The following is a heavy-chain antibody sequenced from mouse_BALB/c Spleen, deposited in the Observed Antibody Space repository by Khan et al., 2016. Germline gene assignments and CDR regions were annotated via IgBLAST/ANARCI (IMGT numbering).Heavy chain of an antibody. CDR3: ASYYGSSYDYFDY. D-gene: IGHD1-1*01. J-gene: IGHJ2*01. CDR1: GYTFTSYW. Sequence: QMQLEESGAELARPGASVKLSCKASGYTFTSYWMQWVKQRPGQGLEWIGAIYPGDGDTRYTQKFKGKATLTADKSSSTAYMQLSSLASEDAAVYYCASYYGSSYDYFDYWGQGTTLTVSS. CDR2: IYPGDGDT. V-gene: IGHV1-87*01.